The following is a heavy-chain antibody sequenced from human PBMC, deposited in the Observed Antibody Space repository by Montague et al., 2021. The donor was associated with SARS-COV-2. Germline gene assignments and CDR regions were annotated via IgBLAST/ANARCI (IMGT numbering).Heavy chain of an antibody. Sequence: CAISGDSVFPNSAAWSWFRQSPSRGPEWLGWTYHRSKWYFDYAVAAKGRITINADTSRNQFSLQLDSVTPEYTTVYYCARYPYSSGSYGVDVWGQGATVTVSS. V-gene: IGHV6-1*01. CDR3: ARYPYSSGSYGVDV. CDR1: GDSVFPNSAA. CDR2: TYHRSKWYF. D-gene: IGHD3-22*01. J-gene: IGHJ6*02.